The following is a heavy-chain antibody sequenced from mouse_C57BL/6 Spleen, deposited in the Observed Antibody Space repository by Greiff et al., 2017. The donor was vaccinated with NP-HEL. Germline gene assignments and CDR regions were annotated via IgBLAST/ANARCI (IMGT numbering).Heavy chain of an antibody. CDR1: GYTFTDHT. Sequence: VQLQQSDAELVEPGASVKISCKVSGYTFTDHTIHWMKQRPEQGLEWIGYIYPRDGSTKYNEKFKGKATLTADKSSSTAYMQLNSLTSEDSAVYFCAREEDGYYGYFDVWGTGTTVTVSS. D-gene: IGHD2-3*01. CDR2: IYPRDGST. CDR3: AREEDGYYGYFDV. V-gene: IGHV1-78*01. J-gene: IGHJ1*03.